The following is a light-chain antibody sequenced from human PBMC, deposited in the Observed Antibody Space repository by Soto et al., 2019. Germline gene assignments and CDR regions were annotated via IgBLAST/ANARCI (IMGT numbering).Light chain of an antibody. Sequence: DIQMTQSASTLSASAGDRVTMTCLDSQSISTWLAWYQQKPGKAPKLLIYGASSLASGVPSRFRGSGSGTEFTLTITSLQAEDFATYYCQQLRMYPSTFGGGTKVDIK. V-gene: IGKV1-5*01. CDR2: GAS. CDR1: QSISTW. CDR3: QQLRMYPST. J-gene: IGKJ4*01.